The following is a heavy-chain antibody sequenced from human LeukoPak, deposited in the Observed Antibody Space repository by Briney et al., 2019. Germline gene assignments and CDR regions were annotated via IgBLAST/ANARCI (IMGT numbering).Heavy chain of an antibody. CDR3: AKAVNYGSGSYFEYFDY. Sequence: GGSLRLSCAASGFTFSSYAMSWVRQTPGKGLEWVSAISGSGGSTYYADSVKGRFTISRDNSKNTLYLQMNSLRAEDTAVYYCAKAVNYGSGSYFEYFDYWGQGTLVTVSS. CDR2: ISGSGGST. V-gene: IGHV3-23*01. CDR1: GFTFSSYA. D-gene: IGHD3-10*01. J-gene: IGHJ4*02.